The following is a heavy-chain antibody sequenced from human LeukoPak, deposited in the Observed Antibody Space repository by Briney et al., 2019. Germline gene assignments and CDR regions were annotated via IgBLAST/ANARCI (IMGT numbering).Heavy chain of an antibody. CDR2: IYYSGTT. D-gene: IGHD1-14*01. Sequence: SETLSLTCTVSGGSISTSIYYWDWLRQPPGKGLEWIGSIYYSGTTFYNPSLKSRVTISVDTSKNQFSLKLTSVTAADTAMYYCARRVIATTLDYWGQGTLVTVSS. CDR3: ARRVIATTLDY. J-gene: IGHJ4*02. CDR1: GGSISTSIYY. V-gene: IGHV4-39*01.